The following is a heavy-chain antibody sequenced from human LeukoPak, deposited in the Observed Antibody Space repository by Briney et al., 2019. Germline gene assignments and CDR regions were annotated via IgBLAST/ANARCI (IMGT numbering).Heavy chain of an antibody. CDR2: ISSSSSYI. CDR3: GRDGYYDFWSGYRHSWQDY. CDR1: GFTFRSYS. J-gene: IGHJ4*02. V-gene: IGHV3-21*01. Sequence: RGSLRLSCAASGFTFRSYSMNWVRQAPGKGLEWVSSISSSSSYIYYADSVKGRFTISRDNAKNSLYLQMNSLRAEDTAVYYCGRDGYYDFWSGYRHSWQDYWGQGTLVTVSS. D-gene: IGHD3-3*01.